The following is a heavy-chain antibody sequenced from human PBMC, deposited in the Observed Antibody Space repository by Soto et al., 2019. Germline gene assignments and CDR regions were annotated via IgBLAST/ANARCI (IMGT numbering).Heavy chain of an antibody. CDR3: ARTNTLQYYYYYYYMDV. Sequence: PGESLKISCQGSGYSFINSWIGWVRQMPGKGLEWMGIIYPGDSDTRYSPSFQGQVTISADKSISTAYLQWSSLKASDTAMYYCARTNTLQYYYYYYYMDVWGKGTTVTVSS. J-gene: IGHJ6*03. CDR2: IYPGDSDT. V-gene: IGHV5-51*01. CDR1: GYSFINSW.